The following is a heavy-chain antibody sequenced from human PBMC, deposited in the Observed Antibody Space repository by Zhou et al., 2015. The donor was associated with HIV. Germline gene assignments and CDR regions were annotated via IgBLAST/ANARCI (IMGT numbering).Heavy chain of an antibody. CDR3: TSPQSRQWLVPRADY. V-gene: IGHV3-49*05. CDR1: GFTFGDYA. CDR2: IRSKAYGGTT. Sequence: EVQLVESGGGLVKPGRSLRLSCTASGFTFGDYAMSWFRQAPGKGLEWVGFIRSKAYGGTTEYAASVKGRFTISRDDSKSIAYLQMNSLKTEDTAVYYCTSPQSRQWLVPRADYWGQGTLVTVSS. J-gene: IGHJ4*02. D-gene: IGHD6-19*01.